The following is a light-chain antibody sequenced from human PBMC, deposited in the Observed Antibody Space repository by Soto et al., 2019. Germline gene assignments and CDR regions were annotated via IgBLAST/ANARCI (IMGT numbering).Light chain of an antibody. Sequence: EIVLTQSPATLSLSPGERATLSCRASQSVSSYLAWYQQKPGQAPRLLLYDASNRATGIPARFSGSGSGTDFTLTIRSLEPEDFAVYYCQQRSNWPLTFGPGTKVDIK. CDR3: QQRSNWPLT. CDR1: QSVSSY. J-gene: IGKJ3*01. V-gene: IGKV3-11*01. CDR2: DAS.